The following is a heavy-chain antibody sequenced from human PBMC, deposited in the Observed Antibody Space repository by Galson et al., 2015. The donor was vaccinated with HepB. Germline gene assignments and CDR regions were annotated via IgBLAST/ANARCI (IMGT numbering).Heavy chain of an antibody. CDR1: GFTFSSHY. V-gene: IGHV3-74*01. D-gene: IGHD2-15*01. CDR3: ARGILGVSVVHDY. Sequence: SLRLSCAASGFTFSSHYMHWVRQAPGKGLVWVSRVSTDGSSTNYADSVKGRFTISRDDAKNTLFLQMSGLRPEDTALYYCARGILGVSVVHDYWGQGTLVTVSS. J-gene: IGHJ4*02. CDR2: VSTDGSST.